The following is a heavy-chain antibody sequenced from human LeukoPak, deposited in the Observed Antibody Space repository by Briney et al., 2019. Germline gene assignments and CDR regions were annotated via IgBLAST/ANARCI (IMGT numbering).Heavy chain of an antibody. D-gene: IGHD4-17*01. J-gene: IGHJ4*02. CDR2: ISDNGGGT. CDR3: AREDYGDYSEYYFDY. V-gene: IGHV3-23*01. CDR1: GFTFSDYA. Sequence: GGSLRLSCTASGFTFSDYAMSWVRQAPGEGLEWVSSISDNGGGTYYADSVKGRFTISRDNAKNTLYLQMNSLRAEDTAVYYCAREDYGDYSEYYFDYWGQGTLVTVSS.